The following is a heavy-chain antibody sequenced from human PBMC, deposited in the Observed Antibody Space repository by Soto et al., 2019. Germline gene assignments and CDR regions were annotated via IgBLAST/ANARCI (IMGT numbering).Heavy chain of an antibody. D-gene: IGHD2-15*01. CDR1: GYTFTGYY. Sequence: GASVKVSCKASGYTFTGYYMHWVRQAPGQGLEWMGWINPNSGGTNYAQKFQGRVTMTRDTSISTAYMELSRLRSDDTAVYYCASVVDSGGGTYYYYYYGRDVWGQGSTVAV. V-gene: IGHV1-2*02. J-gene: IGHJ6*02. CDR2: INPNSGGT. CDR3: ASVVDSGGGTYYYYYYGRDV.